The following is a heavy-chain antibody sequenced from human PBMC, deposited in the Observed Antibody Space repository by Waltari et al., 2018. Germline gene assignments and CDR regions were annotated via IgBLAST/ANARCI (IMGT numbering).Heavy chain of an antibody. V-gene: IGHV3-74*01. CDR3: ARTSDNQYDSSGYNWDY. Sequence: EVQLVESGGGLVQPGGSLRLSCAASGFTFSRFWMHWVRQAPGKGLVWVARIKRNGSPAGYADAVKGRFTISRDNAKDTLYLQMSSLRAEDTAVYYCARTSDNQYDSSGYNWDYWGQGTLVTVSS. J-gene: IGHJ4*02. D-gene: IGHD3-22*01. CDR2: IKRNGSPA. CDR1: GFTFSRFW.